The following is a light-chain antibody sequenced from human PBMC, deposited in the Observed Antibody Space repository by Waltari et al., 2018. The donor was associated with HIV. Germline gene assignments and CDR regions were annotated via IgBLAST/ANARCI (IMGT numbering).Light chain of an antibody. J-gene: IGKJ4*01. CDR3: QQYNNWPPLT. Sequence: EIVMTQSPATLSVSPGERATLSCRASQSVSSNLACYQQKPGQAPRLLIYGASTRATGIPARFSGSGSGTEFTLTSSSRQSEDFAVYYCQQYNNWPPLTFGGGTKVEIK. CDR1: QSVSSN. V-gene: IGKV3-15*01. CDR2: GAS.